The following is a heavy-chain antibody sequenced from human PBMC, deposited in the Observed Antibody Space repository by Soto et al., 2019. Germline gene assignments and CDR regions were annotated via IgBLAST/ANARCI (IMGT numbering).Heavy chain of an antibody. Sequence: ASVKVSWKASGYTFTSYGISWVRQAPGQGLEWMGWISAYNGNTNYAQKLQGRVIMTTYTSTSTAYMELRSLRSDDTAVYYCSRRYCSGGSCYSPASDYWGQGTLVTVSS. J-gene: IGHJ4*02. CDR3: SRRYCSGGSCYSPASDY. V-gene: IGHV1-18*04. CDR2: ISAYNGNT. CDR1: GYTFTSYG. D-gene: IGHD2-15*01.